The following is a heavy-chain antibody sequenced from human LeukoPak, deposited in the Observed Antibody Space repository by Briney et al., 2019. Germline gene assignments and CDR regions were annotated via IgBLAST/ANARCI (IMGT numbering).Heavy chain of an antibody. D-gene: IGHD6-19*01. V-gene: IGHV3-30-3*01. J-gene: IGHJ5*01. CDR2: MSADGINT. CDR1: GFTLSSYA. Sequence: PGRSLRLSCVASGFTLSSYAMSWVRQAPGKGLEWVAVMSADGINTFYAASVRGRFTISRDNSKGTVNLQMNSLTSEDTAVYYCARDAGSAWISWFDSWGQGSLVAVSS. CDR3: ARDAGSAWISWFDS.